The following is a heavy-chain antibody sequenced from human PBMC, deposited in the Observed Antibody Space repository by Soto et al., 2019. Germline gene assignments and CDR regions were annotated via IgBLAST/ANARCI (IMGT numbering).Heavy chain of an antibody. CDR3: AKLTAPPSC. V-gene: IGHV3-23*01. D-gene: IGHD1-20*01. CDR1: GFSFSSYD. J-gene: IGHJ4*02. CDR2: ITGGGGSP. Sequence: PGGSLRLSCAASGFSFSSYDMSWVRQAPGKGLEWVSAITGGGGSPYYADSVKGRFTISRDNSKNTLYLQMNGLRAEDTAIYYCAKLTAPPSCWAQGTLVTVSS.